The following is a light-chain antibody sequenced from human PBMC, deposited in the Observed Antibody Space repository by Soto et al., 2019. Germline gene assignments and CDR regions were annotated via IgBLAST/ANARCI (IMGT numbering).Light chain of an antibody. V-gene: IGLV3-21*02. J-gene: IGLJ2*01. CDR3: QVWDSSSEHPGVV. Sequence: SYELTQPPSVSVAPGQTARITCGGNNIGSKSVHWYQQKPAQAPVLVVYDDSDRPSGIPERFSGSNSGTTATLTISRVEAGDEADYYCQVWDSSSEHPGVVFGGGTKLTVL. CDR2: DDS. CDR1: NIGSKS.